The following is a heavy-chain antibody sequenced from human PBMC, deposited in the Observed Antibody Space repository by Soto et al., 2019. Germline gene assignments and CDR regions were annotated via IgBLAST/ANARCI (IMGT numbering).Heavy chain of an antibody. CDR3: ARDPTPNVTVTTSYSDY. CDR2: ISSSSSTI. D-gene: IGHD4-17*01. Sequence: GGSLRLSCAASGFTFSSYSMNWVRQAPGKGLEWVSYISSSSSTIYYADSVKGRFTISRDNAKNSLYLQMNSLRDEDTAVYYCARDPTPNVTVTTSYSDYWGQGTLVTVSS. J-gene: IGHJ4*02. V-gene: IGHV3-48*02. CDR1: GFTFSSYS.